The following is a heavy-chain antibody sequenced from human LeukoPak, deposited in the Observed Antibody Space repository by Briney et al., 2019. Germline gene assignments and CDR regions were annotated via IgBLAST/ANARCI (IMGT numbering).Heavy chain of an antibody. V-gene: IGHV3-53*01. D-gene: IGHD3-10*01. CDR1: GITVSSNY. CDR3: ARARRGLGIFAFDI. Sequence: GGSLRLSCVASGITVSSNYITWVRQAPGKGLEWVSILYSGGGTFYADSVKGRFTISRDNSNNTVYLHMNSLRAEDTAMYYCARARRGLGIFAFDIWGQGTIVTVSS. CDR2: LYSGGGT. J-gene: IGHJ3*02.